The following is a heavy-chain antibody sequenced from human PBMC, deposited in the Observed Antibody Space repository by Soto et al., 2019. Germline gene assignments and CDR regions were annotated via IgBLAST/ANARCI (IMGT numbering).Heavy chain of an antibody. Sequence: SETLSLTCTVSDGSISTYYCNWIRQPAGKGLEWIGRIDASGSTDYDPSLKSRVTMSVDASKNQFSLRLSSVTAADTAVYYCARGGHDFWSGPFDYWGQGAQVTVSS. J-gene: IGHJ4*02. V-gene: IGHV4-4*07. CDR1: DGSISTYY. CDR3: ARGGHDFWSGPFDY. D-gene: IGHD3-3*01. CDR2: IDASGST.